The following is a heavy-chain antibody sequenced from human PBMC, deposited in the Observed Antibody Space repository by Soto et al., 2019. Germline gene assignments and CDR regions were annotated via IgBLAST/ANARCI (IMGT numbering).Heavy chain of an antibody. J-gene: IGHJ6*02. CDR3: AKALYFDWLLYVMRGGISNYGMDV. CDR2: ISYDGSNK. D-gene: IGHD3-9*01. CDR1: GFTFSSYG. V-gene: IGHV3-30*18. Sequence: QVQLVESGGGVVQPGRSLRLSCAASGFTFSSYGMHWVRQAPGKGLEWVAVISYDGSNKYYADSVKGRFTISRDNSKNTLYLQMNSLRAEDTAVYYCAKALYFDWLLYVMRGGISNYGMDVWGQGTTVTVSS.